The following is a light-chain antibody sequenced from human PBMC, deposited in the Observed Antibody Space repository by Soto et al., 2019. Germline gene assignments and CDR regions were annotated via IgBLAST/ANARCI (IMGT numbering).Light chain of an antibody. CDR1: STDVGGYNY. CDR3: SSYTSDSTLV. V-gene: IGLV2-14*01. Sequence: QSALTQPASVSGSPGQSIAISCTGTSTDVGGYNYVSWYQQHPGKAPKLMIYEVSNRPSGVSNRFFGAKSGNTASLTISGLQAEDEADYYCSSYTSDSTLVFGGGTKLTVL. CDR2: EVS. J-gene: IGLJ3*02.